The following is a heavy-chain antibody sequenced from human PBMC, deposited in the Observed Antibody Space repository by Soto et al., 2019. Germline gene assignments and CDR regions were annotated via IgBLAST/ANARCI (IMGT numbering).Heavy chain of an antibody. J-gene: IGHJ5*02. CDR2: VSSSSDNT. CDR3: AKAGYGSDVLWWFGP. Sequence: PGGSLRLSCAASGFTFSSYAMSWVRQAPGRGLEWVSAVSSSSDNTYYADSVKGRFTISRDNSKNTLYLQMNSLRAEDTAIYYCAKAGYGSDVLWWFGPWGLGTLVTVPQ. V-gene: IGHV3-23*01. D-gene: IGHD5-12*01. CDR1: GFTFSSYA.